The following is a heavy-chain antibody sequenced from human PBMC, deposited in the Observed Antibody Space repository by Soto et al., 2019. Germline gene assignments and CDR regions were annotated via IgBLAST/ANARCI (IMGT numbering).Heavy chain of an antibody. V-gene: IGHV4-30-4*01. CDR1: GGSISSGDYY. CDR2: IYYSGST. Sequence: QVQLQESGPGLVKPSQTLSLTCTVSGGSISSGDYYWSWIRQPPGKGLEWIGYIYYSGSTYYNPSLKSRVTISVDTSKNQFSLKRSSVTGADTAVYYCGRGEGYYDSGDNWFHPWGQGTLVTVSS. D-gene: IGHD3-22*01. CDR3: GRGEGYYDSGDNWFHP. J-gene: IGHJ5*02.